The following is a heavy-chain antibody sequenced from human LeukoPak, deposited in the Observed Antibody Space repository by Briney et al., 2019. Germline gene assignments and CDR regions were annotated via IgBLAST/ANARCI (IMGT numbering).Heavy chain of an antibody. Sequence: GGSLRLSCAASGFTFSSYAMHWVRQAPGKGLEWVAVISYDGSNKYYADSVKGRFTISRDNSKNTLYLQMNSLRAEDTAVYYCASEQNYGSGSYLDYWGQGTLVTVSS. CDR2: ISYDGSNK. J-gene: IGHJ4*02. V-gene: IGHV3-30-3*01. D-gene: IGHD3-10*01. CDR3: ASEQNYGSGSYLDY. CDR1: GFTFSSYA.